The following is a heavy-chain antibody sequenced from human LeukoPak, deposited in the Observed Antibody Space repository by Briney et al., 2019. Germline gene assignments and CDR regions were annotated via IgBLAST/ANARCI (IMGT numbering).Heavy chain of an antibody. CDR2: TVSEIDGGTT. CDR1: GFTFNYAW. J-gene: IGHJ6*02. Sequence: GGSLRLSCAASGFTFNYAWMSWVRQVPGKGLEWVGQTVSEIDGGTTDYAAPVKGRFTVSRDDSKSTLYLQINSLKIEDTAVYYCTTDEDWNYARKDVWGQGATVIVSS. D-gene: IGHD1-7*01. V-gene: IGHV3-15*04. CDR3: TTDEDWNYARKDV.